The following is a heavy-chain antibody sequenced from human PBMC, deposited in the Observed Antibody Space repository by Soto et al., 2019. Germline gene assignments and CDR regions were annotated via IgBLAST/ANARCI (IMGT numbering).Heavy chain of an antibody. V-gene: IGHV1-58*01. CDR1: TFTFTSSA. Sequence: QMQLVQSGPEVKKPGTSVKVSGKASTFTFTSSAVQWVRQARVQRLEWIGWIVVGSGNTKYAQNFQERVTITRDMSSGTAYWELSSLRSEDTAVYYCATHREGATYYFDYWGQGTLLNVSS. CDR2: IVVGSGNT. D-gene: IGHD1-26*01. CDR3: ATHREGATYYFDY. J-gene: IGHJ4*02.